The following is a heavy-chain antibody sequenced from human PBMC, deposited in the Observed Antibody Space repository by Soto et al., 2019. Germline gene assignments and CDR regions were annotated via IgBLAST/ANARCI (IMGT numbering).Heavy chain of an antibody. D-gene: IGHD3-16*01. V-gene: IGHV3-7*03. CDR3: ARDRGGALEF. J-gene: IGHJ1*01. CDR2: IKQDESDK. Sequence: GGSLRLSCAASGFMFSSYWMAWVRQAPGKGLEWVANIKQDESDKGYVDSVKGRFTISRDNAKNSLYLQMNSLKVEDTAVYFCARDRGGALEFWGQGALVT. CDR1: GFMFSSYW.